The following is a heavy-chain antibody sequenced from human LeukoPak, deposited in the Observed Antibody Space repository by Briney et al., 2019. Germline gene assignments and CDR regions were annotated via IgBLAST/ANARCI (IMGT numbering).Heavy chain of an antibody. CDR3: ARVALAAAGTFDY. Sequence: ASVKVSCKASGYTFTSYDINWVRQATGQGLEWMGWMNPNSGNTGYAQKFQGRVTMTRNTSISTAYMELSSLRSEDTAVYYCARVALAAAGTFDYWGQGTLVTVSS. CDR1: GYTFTSYD. J-gene: IGHJ4*02. CDR2: MNPNSGNT. D-gene: IGHD6-13*01. V-gene: IGHV1-8*01.